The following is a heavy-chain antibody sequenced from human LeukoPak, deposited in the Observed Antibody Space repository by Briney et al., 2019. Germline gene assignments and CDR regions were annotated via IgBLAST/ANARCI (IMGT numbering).Heavy chain of an antibody. CDR3: ARSLGSSGYQDY. CDR1: GLTVSSNY. V-gene: IGHV3-53*01. D-gene: IGHD3-22*01. J-gene: IGHJ4*02. CDR2: IYSGGST. Sequence: PGGSLRLSCAASGLTVSSNYIWVRQAPGKGLEWVSVIYSGGSTYYADSVKGRFTISRDNAKNTVYLQMNSLRAEDTAVYYCARSLGSSGYQDYWGQGTLVTVSS.